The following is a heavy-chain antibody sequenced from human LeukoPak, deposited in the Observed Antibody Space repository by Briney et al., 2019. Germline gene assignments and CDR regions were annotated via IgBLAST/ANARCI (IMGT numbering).Heavy chain of an antibody. CDR3: ARSPDFDWLLYYWYFDL. V-gene: IGHV4-34*01. CDR1: GGSFSGYY. J-gene: IGHJ2*01. CDR2: INHSGST. D-gene: IGHD3-9*01. Sequence: SETLSLTCAVYGGSFSGYYWSWLRQPPGKGLEWIGEINHSGSTNYNPSLKSRVTISVDTSKNQFSLKLSSVTAADTAVYYCARSPDFDWLLYYWYFDLWGRGTLVTVSS.